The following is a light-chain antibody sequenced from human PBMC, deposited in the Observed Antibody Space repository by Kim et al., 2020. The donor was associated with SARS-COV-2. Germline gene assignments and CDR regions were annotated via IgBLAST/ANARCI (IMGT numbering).Light chain of an antibody. Sequence: DIQMTQSPSTLSASVGDRVTITCRASQSIISCLAWYQQKPGKAPKLLIYDASSLESGVPSRFSGSGSGTEFTLTISSLQPDDFATYYCQQYNSYWTFGQGTKVDIK. J-gene: IGKJ1*01. CDR1: QSIISC. V-gene: IGKV1-5*01. CDR3: QQYNSYWT. CDR2: DAS.